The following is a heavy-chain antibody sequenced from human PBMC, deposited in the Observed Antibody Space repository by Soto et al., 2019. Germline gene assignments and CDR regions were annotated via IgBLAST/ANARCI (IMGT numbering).Heavy chain of an antibody. V-gene: IGHV1-18*01. CDR2: ISAYNGNT. Sequence: QVQLVQCGAEVKKPGASVKVSCKASGYSCTNFAISWVRQAPGQGLEWMGWISAYNGNTNYAQNFQGRVTRTTDASTSPAYMELRSLRSDDTAVYYCARGRTPIDYWGQGTLVTVSS. J-gene: IGHJ4*02. CDR1: GYSCTNFA. CDR3: ARGRTPIDY. D-gene: IGHD2-15*01.